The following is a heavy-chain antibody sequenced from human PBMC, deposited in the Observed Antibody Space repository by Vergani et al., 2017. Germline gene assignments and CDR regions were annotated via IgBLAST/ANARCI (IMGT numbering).Heavy chain of an antibody. D-gene: IGHD1-26*01. J-gene: IGHJ4*02. CDR2: LTGCGGSN. Sequence: EVQLLESGGSLTQPGGCVRLSCAASGFTFSTYAMHWVRQGTGKGLEWVSALTGCGGSNYYADSFKGRFIISRDNSRDPLYLQMNSLRPEDTATYYCVKDAGSYENFFDSWGQGTLGTVSS. CDR3: VKDAGSYENFFDS. CDR1: GFTFSTYA. V-gene: IGHV3-23*01.